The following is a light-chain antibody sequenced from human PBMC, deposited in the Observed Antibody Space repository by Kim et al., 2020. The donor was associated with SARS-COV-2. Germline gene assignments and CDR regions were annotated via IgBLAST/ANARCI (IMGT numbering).Light chain of an antibody. CDR1: QDISNY. Sequence: DIQMTQSPSSLSASVGDRVTITIQASQDISNYLNWYQQKPGKAPKLLIYDASNLETGVPSRFSGSGSGTDFTFTISILQPEDIATYYCPQYDNLPLTFGGGTKVDIK. CDR3: PQYDNLPLT. CDR2: DAS. V-gene: IGKV1-33*01. J-gene: IGKJ4*01.